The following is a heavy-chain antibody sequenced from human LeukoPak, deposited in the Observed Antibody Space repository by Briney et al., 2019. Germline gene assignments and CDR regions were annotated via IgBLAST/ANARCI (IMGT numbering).Heavy chain of an antibody. Sequence: GGSLRLSCAASGFTFSSYGMHWVRQAPGKGLEWVAFIRYDGSNKYYADSVKGRFTISRDNSKNTLYLQMNSLRAEDTAVYYRAKVSHSSSWYGHYYYYMDVWGKGTTVTISS. D-gene: IGHD6-13*01. CDR3: AKVSHSSSWYGHYYYYMDV. CDR1: GFTFSSYG. V-gene: IGHV3-30*02. CDR2: IRYDGSNK. J-gene: IGHJ6*03.